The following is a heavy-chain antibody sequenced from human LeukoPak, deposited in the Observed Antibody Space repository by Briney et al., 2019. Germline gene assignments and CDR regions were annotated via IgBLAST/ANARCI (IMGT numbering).Heavy chain of an antibody. D-gene: IGHD3-22*01. J-gene: IGHJ4*02. Sequence: PGGSLRLSCAASGFTFSSYWMSWVRQAPGKGLEWVANIKRDGSEKYYVDSVKGRLTISRDNAKNSLYLQMNSLRAEDTAVYYCATDDNSGSDYWGQGTLVTVSS. V-gene: IGHV3-7*01. CDR1: GFTFSSYW. CDR3: ATDDNSGSDY. CDR2: IKRDGSEK.